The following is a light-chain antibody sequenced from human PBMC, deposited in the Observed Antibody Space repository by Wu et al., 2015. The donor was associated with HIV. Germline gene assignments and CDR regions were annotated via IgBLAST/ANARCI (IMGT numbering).Light chain of an antibody. J-gene: IGKJ1*01. V-gene: IGKV3-15*01. Sequence: EIVMTQSPGTLSLSPGERATLSCRASQSVSRKLAWYQQKPGQAPRLLIYDASTRATGIPARFSGSGSETDFTLTISSLQSEDFAVYHCQQYNTWWTFGQGTKV. CDR2: DAS. CDR3: QQYNTWWT. CDR1: QSVSRK.